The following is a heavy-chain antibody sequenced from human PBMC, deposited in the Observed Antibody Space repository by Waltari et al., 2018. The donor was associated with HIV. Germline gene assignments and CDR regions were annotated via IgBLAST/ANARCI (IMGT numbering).Heavy chain of an antibody. CDR1: GYSFTDYW. D-gene: IGHD6-19*01. Sequence: EVQLAQSGTEVKRPGDSLKISCQDSGYSFTDYWIGWRGQMPGKGLEWMGIIYLSDSNTKYSQSFQGQVTISVDKSISTAYRGWSSLQASDTAIYYCAKKMAVAGGGLDYWGQGTLVTVSS. V-gene: IGHV5-51*01. CDR3: AKKMAVAGGGLDY. J-gene: IGHJ4*02. CDR2: IYLSDSNT.